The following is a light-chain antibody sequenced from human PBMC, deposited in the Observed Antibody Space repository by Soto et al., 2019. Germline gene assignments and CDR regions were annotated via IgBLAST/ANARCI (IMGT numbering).Light chain of an antibody. Sequence: EIVLTQSPATLSLSPGERPTLSCRASQSVSSYLAWYQQKPGQXPRXXIYDASNRATGIPARFSGSGSGTDLTITISSLEPEDFEVYYCQQRSNWLLTFGQGTRLEIK. V-gene: IGKV3-11*01. CDR1: QSVSSY. CDR2: DAS. CDR3: QQRSNWLLT. J-gene: IGKJ5*01.